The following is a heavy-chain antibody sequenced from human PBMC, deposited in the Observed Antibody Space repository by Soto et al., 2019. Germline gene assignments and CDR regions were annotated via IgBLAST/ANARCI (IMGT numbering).Heavy chain of an antibody. Sequence: EVQLVESGGALVQPGGSLRLSCAASGFTFSSYAIHWVRQAPGKGLQYVSAISGDGDTTHYGDSVKGRFTISRDNSKSTLYLQMDSLRPEDMAVYYCARGDFPRWYLDVWGRGTLVTVSS. V-gene: IGHV3-64*07. CDR2: ISGDGDTT. D-gene: IGHD2-21*02. CDR1: GFTFSSYA. CDR3: ARGDFPRWYLDV. J-gene: IGHJ2*01.